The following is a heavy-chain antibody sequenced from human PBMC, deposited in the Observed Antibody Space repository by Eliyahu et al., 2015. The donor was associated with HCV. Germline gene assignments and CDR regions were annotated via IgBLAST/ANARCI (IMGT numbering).Heavy chain of an antibody. J-gene: IGHJ6*02. CDR2: IKQDGSEK. CDR3: ARDRGGTSLVGRHRRGYYYYGMDV. Sequence: EVQLVESGGGLVQPGGSLRLSCAASGFTFSSYWMSWXRQAPGKGREWVANIKQDGSEKYYVDSVKGRFTISRDNAKNSLYLQMNSLRAEDTAVYYCARDRGGTSLVGRHRRGYYYYGMDVWGQGTTVTVSS. CDR1: GFTFSSYW. D-gene: IGHD2-2*01. V-gene: IGHV3-7*01.